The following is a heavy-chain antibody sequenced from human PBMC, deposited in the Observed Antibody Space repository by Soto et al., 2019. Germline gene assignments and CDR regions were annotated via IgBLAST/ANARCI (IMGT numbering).Heavy chain of an antibody. CDR1: GDSISSPKW. J-gene: IGHJ3*01. D-gene: IGHD6-19*01. V-gene: IGHV4-4*02. CDR3: AYSSGWYRHDV. CDR2: RVDSGTT. Sequence: QVQLQESGPGLVKPSGTLSLTCAVSGDSISSPKWWTWLRQPPGKGLEWSGDRVDSGTTDYNPSLKSRLPLSVDKPQNQFSLKLTSVTASDTAIYYCAYSSGWYRHDVWGQGTSVTVSS.